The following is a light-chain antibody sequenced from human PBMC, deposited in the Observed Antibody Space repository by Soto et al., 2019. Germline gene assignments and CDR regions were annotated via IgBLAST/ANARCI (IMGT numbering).Light chain of an antibody. CDR3: QQSYSNPPT. CDR2: TAA. CDR1: ESAITY. J-gene: IGKJ4*01. Sequence: DIQMTQSPSSLSASVGDRVTITCRASESAITYLNWYRQNPGKAPNLLIHTAATLESGVPTGFSGSGSGTDFTLTISSLQPEDFGIYYCQQSYSNPPTFGGGTKVEI. V-gene: IGKV1-39*01.